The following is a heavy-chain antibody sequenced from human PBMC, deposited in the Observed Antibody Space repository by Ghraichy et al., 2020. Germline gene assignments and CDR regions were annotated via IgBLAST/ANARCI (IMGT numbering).Heavy chain of an antibody. CDR3: ARTSFVRAFDI. D-gene: IGHD2/OR15-2a*01. CDR2: ISHSGCT. Sequence: SETLSLTCTVSGGSLISGTHYWSWIRQHPGKGLEWIGYISHSGCTHDNPSLMGRVTISVETSKNQFSLNLSSVTAADTAVYYCARTSFVRAFDIWGQGTLVTVSS. J-gene: IGHJ3*02. V-gene: IGHV4-31*03. CDR1: GGSLISGTHY.